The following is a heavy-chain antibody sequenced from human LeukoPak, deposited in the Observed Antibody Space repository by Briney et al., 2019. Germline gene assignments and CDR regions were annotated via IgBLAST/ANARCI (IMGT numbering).Heavy chain of an antibody. CDR1: GGSFSGYY. CDR3: ARTRGGLGYDY. D-gene: IGHD3-16*01. J-gene: IGHJ4*02. Sequence: SETLSLTCAVYGGSFSGYYWSWIRQPPGKGLEWIGEINHSGSTNYNPSLKSRVTISVDTSKNQFSLKLSSVTAADTAVYYCARTRGGLGYDYWGQGTLVTVSS. CDR2: INHSGST. V-gene: IGHV4-34*01.